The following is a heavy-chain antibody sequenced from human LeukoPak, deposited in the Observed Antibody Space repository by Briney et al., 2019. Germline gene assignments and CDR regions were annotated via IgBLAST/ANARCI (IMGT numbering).Heavy chain of an antibody. V-gene: IGHV5-51*01. CDR2: IYPGDSDT. D-gene: IGHD3-22*01. Sequence: GESLKISCKGSGYSFTSYWIGWVRQMPGKGLEWMGIIYPGDSDTRYSPSFQGQVTISADKSISTAYLQWSSLKASDTAMYYCARLPPPDYRRLRITMIVVDYWGQGTLVTVSS. CDR3: ARLPPPDYRRLRITMIVVDY. J-gene: IGHJ4*02. CDR1: GYSFTSYW.